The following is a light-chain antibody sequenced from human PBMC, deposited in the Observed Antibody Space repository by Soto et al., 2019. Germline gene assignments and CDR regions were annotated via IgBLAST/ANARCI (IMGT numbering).Light chain of an antibody. J-gene: IGLJ3*02. Sequence: QSVLTQPASVSGSPGQSITISCTGTSSDVGGYNYVSWYQQHPGKAPKLVIYDVSNRPSGVSNRFSGSKSGNTASLTISGLQDEDEADYYCSSYTSSNTGVFGGGTKLTVL. CDR2: DVS. CDR1: SSDVGGYNY. V-gene: IGLV2-14*01. CDR3: SSYTSSNTGV.